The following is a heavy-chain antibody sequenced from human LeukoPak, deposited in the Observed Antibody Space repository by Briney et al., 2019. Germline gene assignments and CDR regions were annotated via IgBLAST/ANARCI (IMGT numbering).Heavy chain of an antibody. CDR1: GGSFSGYY. J-gene: IGHJ3*02. CDR2: INHSGSI. CDR3: ARGIGYSPPDDAFDI. Sequence: SETLSLTCAVYGGSFSGYYWSWIRQPPGKGLEWIGEINHSGSINYNPSLKSRVTISVDTSKNQFSLKLSSVTAADTAVYYCARGIGYSPPDDAFDIWGQGTMVTVSS. V-gene: IGHV4-34*01. D-gene: IGHD1-1*01.